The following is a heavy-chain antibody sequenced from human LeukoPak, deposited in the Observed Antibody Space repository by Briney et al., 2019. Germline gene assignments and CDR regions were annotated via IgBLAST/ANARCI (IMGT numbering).Heavy chain of an antibody. V-gene: IGHV6-1*01. CDR3: ARSPGIGYFAY. J-gene: IGHJ4*02. Sequence: SQTLSLNCAISGDSVSSNSGAWNWIRQSPSRGLEWLGRTYYRSKWSTDYAVSVKSRITINPDTSQNQFSLHLNSVTPEDTAVYYCARSPGIGYFAYWGQGTLVTFSS. D-gene: IGHD3-10*01. CDR2: TYYRSKWST. CDR1: GDSVSSNSGA.